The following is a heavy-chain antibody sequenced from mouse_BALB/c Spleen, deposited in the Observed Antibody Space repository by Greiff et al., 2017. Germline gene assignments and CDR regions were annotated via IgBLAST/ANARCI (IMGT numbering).Heavy chain of an antibody. CDR1: GDSITSGY. J-gene: IGHJ2*01. Sequence: EVKLMESGPSLVKPSQTLSLTCSVTGDSITSGYWNWIRKFPGNKLEYMGYISYSGSTYYNPSLKSRISITRDTSKNQYYLQLNSVTTEDTATYYCARYEGITTGYFDYWGQGTTLTVSS. D-gene: IGHD1-1*01. CDR2: ISYSGST. CDR3: ARYEGITTGYFDY. V-gene: IGHV3-8*02.